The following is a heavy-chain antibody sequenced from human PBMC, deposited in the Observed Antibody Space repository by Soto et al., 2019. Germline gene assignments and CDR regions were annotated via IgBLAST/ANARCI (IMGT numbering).Heavy chain of an antibody. Sequence: GGSLRLSCAASGFTFSSYSMNWVRQAPGKGLEWVSYISSSSSTIYYADSVKGRFTISRDNAKNSLYLQMNSLRAEDTAVYYCASTSYGSGSYYYHGYWGQGTLVTVSS. CDR3: ASTSYGSGSYYYHGY. CDR1: GFTFSSYS. CDR2: ISSSSSTI. V-gene: IGHV3-48*01. J-gene: IGHJ4*02. D-gene: IGHD3-10*01.